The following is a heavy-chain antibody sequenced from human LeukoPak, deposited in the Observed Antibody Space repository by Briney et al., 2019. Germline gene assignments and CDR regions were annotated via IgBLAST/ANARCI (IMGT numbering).Heavy chain of an antibody. Sequence: PGGSLRLSCAASGFTFSGSAMHWVRQASGKGLEWVGRIRSKANSYATAYAASVKGRFTISRDDSENTAYLQMNSLKTEDTAVYYCTRQMGGYYDSGSCYLWGQGTLVTVSS. D-gene: IGHD3-10*01. J-gene: IGHJ4*02. CDR3: TRQMGGYYDSGSCYL. CDR2: IRSKANSYAT. V-gene: IGHV3-73*01. CDR1: GFTFSGSA.